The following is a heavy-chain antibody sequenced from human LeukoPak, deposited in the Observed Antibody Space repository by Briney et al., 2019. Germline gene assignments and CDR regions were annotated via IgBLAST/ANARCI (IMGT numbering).Heavy chain of an antibody. CDR3: AKGLTFGGVIVLDGMDV. J-gene: IGHJ6*02. CDR1: GFTFSSYA. CDR2: ISGSGGST. V-gene: IGHV3-23*01. Sequence: GGSLRLSCAASGFTFSSYAMSWVRQAPGKGLEWVSAISGSGGSTYYADSVKGRFTISRDNSKNTLYLQMNSLRAEDTAVYYCAKGLTFGGVIVLDGMDVWGQGTTVTVSS. D-gene: IGHD3-16*02.